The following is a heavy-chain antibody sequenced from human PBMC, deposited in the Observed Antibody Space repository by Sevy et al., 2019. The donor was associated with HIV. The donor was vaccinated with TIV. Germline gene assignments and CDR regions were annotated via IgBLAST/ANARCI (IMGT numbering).Heavy chain of an antibody. Sequence: SETLSLTCAVSGVSFSDYYWAWIRQPPGKGLGWIGEVSQSGSANYNPSLRSRVIMSLDTSNNHFSLKLTSVTAADTAVYYCARGPLFSPEYCSGGTCPTIDYWSQGTLVTVSS. J-gene: IGHJ4*02. CDR3: ARGPLFSPEYCSGGTCPTIDY. D-gene: IGHD2-15*01. CDR2: VSQSGSA. V-gene: IGHV4-34*01. CDR1: GVSFSDYY.